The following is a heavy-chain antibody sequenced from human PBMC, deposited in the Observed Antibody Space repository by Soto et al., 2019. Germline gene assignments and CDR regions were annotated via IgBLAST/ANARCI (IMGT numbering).Heavy chain of an antibody. Sequence: SETLSLTCTVSGGSISSYYWSWIRQPPGKGLEWIGYIYYSGSTNYNPSLKSRVTMSVDTSKNQFSLRLISVTAADTAKYFCAREGNLGRWLQPLDFWGQGTLVTVSS. CDR3: AREGNLGRWLQPLDF. V-gene: IGHV4-59*01. D-gene: IGHD5-12*01. J-gene: IGHJ4*02. CDR1: GGSISSYY. CDR2: IYYSGST.